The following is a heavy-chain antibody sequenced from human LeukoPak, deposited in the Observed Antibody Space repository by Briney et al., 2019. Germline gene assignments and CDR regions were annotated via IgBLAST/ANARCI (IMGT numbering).Heavy chain of an antibody. D-gene: IGHD2-2*01. J-gene: IGHJ3*01. Sequence: GGSLRLSCTSATFTFGDYPLSWFRQAPGRGLEWITFIKTKPFGGTSEYAASVKGRFTFSRDDSKNIAYLQMNRLNTEDTAVYYCTRHQSPYLDAFDVWGQGTMVTVAS. CDR1: TFTFGDYP. CDR3: TRHQSPYLDAFDV. CDR2: IKTKPFGGTS. V-gene: IGHV3-49*03.